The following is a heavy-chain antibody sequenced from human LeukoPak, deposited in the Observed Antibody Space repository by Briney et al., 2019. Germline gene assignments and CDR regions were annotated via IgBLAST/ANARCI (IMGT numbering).Heavy chain of an antibody. V-gene: IGHV3-23*01. D-gene: IGHD1-26*01. J-gene: IGHJ4*02. Sequence: GGSLRLSCATSGFSFSSYAMSWVRQAPGKGLEWVSAMSSSDDGRYYAASVRGRFTIYRDTSRSTLYLQMNSLRAEDTAVYYCVGIYYGRHIYFDFWGQGTLVTVSS. CDR1: GFSFSSYA. CDR2: MSSSDDGR. CDR3: VGIYYGRHIYFDF.